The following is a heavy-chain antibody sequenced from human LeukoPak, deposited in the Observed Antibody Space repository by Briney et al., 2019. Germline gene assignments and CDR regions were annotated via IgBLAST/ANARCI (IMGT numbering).Heavy chain of an antibody. CDR1: GFTFSSYA. V-gene: IGHV3-13*01. CDR3: ARDRSRTWFDP. CDR2: IGTAGDT. Sequence: GGSLRLSCAASGFTFSSYAMSWVRQATGKGLEWVSAIGTAGDTYYPGSVKGRFTISRENAKNSLYLQMNSLRAEDTAVYYCARDRSRTWFDPWGQGTLVTVS. J-gene: IGHJ5*02.